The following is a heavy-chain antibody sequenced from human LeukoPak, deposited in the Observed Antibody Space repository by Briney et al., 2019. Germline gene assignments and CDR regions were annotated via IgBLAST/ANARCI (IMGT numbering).Heavy chain of an antibody. D-gene: IGHD2-2*01. CDR2: INPNSGGT. J-gene: IGHJ5*02. V-gene: IGHV1-2*06. CDR1: GYTFTGYY. Sequence: ASVKVSCKASGYTFTGYYMHWVRQAPGQGLEWMGRINPNSGGTNYAQKFQGRVTMTRDTSISTVYMELSRLRSDDTAVYYCAMEDRKVVPAARFDPWGQGTLVTVSS. CDR3: AMEDRKVVPAARFDP.